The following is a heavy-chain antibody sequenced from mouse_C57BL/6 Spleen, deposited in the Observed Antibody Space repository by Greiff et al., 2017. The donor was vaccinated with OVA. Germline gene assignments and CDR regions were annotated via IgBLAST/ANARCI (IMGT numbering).Heavy chain of an antibody. D-gene: IGHD1-3*01. Sequence: VQLKQSGPELVKPGASVKISCKASGYSFTGYYMNWVKQSPEKSLEWIGEINPSTGGTTYNQKFKAKATLTVDKSSSTAYMQLKSLTSEDSAVYYCASRALSGDDYWGQGTTLTVSS. CDR2: INPSTGGT. J-gene: IGHJ2*01. V-gene: IGHV1-42*01. CDR3: ASRALSGDDY. CDR1: GYSFTGYY.